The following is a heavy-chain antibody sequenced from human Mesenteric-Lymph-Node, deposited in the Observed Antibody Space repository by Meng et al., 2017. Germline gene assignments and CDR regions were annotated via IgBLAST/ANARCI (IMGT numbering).Heavy chain of an antibody. CDR1: GGSISPYY. V-gene: IGHV4-4*07. D-gene: IGHD3-10*01. CDR3: AATTDDGSGNKEDFVY. CDR2: IYTSGTT. J-gene: IGHJ4*02. Sequence: SETLSLTCTVSGGSISPYYWNWIRQPAGKGREWIGRIYTSGTTNYNPSLKSRVSVSVDTSKNQLSLKLSTVTAADTAVYYCAATTDDGSGNKEDFVYWGQGTLVTVSS.